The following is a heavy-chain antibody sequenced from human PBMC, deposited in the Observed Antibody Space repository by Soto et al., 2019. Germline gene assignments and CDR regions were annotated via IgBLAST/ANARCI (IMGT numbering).Heavy chain of an antibody. CDR3: TKGGIPRRYNIPKVDFDY. J-gene: IGHJ4*02. CDR2: ISGSGATT. Sequence: GGPLRLSCAASGFIFSNYAMSWVRQAPGRGLEWVSAISGSGATTYYPDSVKGRFTISRDNSKNTLYLQMNNLRADDTAVYYCTKGGIPRRYNIPKVDFDYWGQGSLVTVSS. CDR1: GFIFSNYA. D-gene: IGHD1-1*01. V-gene: IGHV3-23*01.